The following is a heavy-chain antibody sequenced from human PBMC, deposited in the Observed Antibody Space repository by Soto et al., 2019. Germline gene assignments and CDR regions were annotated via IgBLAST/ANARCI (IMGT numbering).Heavy chain of an antibody. CDR1: GFTFSSYS. CDR2: ISSSSSYI. J-gene: IGHJ6*02. Sequence: PGGSLRLSCAASGFTFSSYSMNWVRQAPGKGLEWVSSISSSSSYIYYADSVKGRFTISRDNAKNSLYLQMNSLRAEDTAVYYCARNANSDVVVPAATYYYYYYGMDVWGQGTTVTVSS. CDR3: ARNANSDVVVPAATYYYYYYGMDV. V-gene: IGHV3-21*01. D-gene: IGHD2-2*01.